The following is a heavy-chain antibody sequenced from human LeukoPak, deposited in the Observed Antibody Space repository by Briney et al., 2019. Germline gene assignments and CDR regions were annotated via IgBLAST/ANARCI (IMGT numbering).Heavy chain of an antibody. CDR1: GFTFSSYS. CDR2: INHSGST. CDR3: ARRKYSSSWYRKDWFDP. V-gene: IGHV4-34*01. J-gene: IGHJ5*02. D-gene: IGHD6-13*01. Sequence: PGGSLRLSCAASGFTFSSYSMNWVRQAPGKGLEWIGEINHSGSTNYNPSLESRVTISVDTSKNQFSLKLSSVTAADTAVYYCARRKYSSSWYRKDWFDPWGQGTLVTVSS.